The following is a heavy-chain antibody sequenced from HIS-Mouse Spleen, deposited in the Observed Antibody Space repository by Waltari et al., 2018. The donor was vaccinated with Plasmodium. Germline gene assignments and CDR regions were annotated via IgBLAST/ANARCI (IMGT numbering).Heavy chain of an antibody. CDR2: ISYDGSNK. V-gene: IGHV3-30*18. CDR3: AKDRTGFIDY. D-gene: IGHD3-9*01. CDR1: GFTFSSYG. J-gene: IGHJ4*02. Sequence: QVQLVESGGGVVQPGRSLRLSCAASGFTFSSYGMHWVRQAPGKGLEWVAVISYDGSNKYYADSVKGRFTISRDNSKNTLYLQMNSLRAEDTAVYYCAKDRTGFIDYWGQGTLVTVSS.